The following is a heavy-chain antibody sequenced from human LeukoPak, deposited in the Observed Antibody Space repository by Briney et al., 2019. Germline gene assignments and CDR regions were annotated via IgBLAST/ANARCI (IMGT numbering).Heavy chain of an antibody. CDR2: ISSSTSYI. CDR1: GFTFSSYS. V-gene: IGHV3-21*01. Sequence: GGSLRLSCAASGFTFSSYSMNWVRQAPGKGLEWVSFISSSTSYISYADSVKGRFTISRDNAKSSLWLQMNSLRAVDTAVYYCARATNGRFDIWGQGTMVTVSS. J-gene: IGHJ3*02. CDR3: ARATNGRFDI. D-gene: IGHD2-8*01.